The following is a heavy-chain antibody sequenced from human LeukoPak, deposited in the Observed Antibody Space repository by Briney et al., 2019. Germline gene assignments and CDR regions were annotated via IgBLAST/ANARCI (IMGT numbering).Heavy chain of an antibody. V-gene: IGHV3-30*04. CDR1: GFTFSSYA. J-gene: IGHJ4*02. CDR3: AKVQYTSTWFELDY. D-gene: IGHD6-13*01. Sequence: GGSLKLSCAASGFTFSSYAMHWVRQAPGKGLEWVAVISYDGSNKYYADSVKGRFTISRDTSKNTLYLQMNSLRAEDTAVYYCAKVQYTSTWFELDYWGQGTLVTVSS. CDR2: ISYDGSNK.